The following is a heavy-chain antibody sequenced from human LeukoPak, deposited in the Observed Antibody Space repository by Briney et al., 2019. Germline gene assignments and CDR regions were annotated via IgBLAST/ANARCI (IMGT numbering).Heavy chain of an antibody. V-gene: IGHV3-48*03. D-gene: IGHD6-19*01. CDR1: GFTFSNYE. CDR3: ARGPQYSSGWFDY. CDR2: ISSSGSTI. Sequence: GGSLRLSCAASGFTFSNYEMNWVRQAPGKGLEWVSYISSSGSTIYYADSVKGRFTISRDNAKNSLYLQMNSLRAEDTAVYYCARGPQYSSGWFDYWGQGTLVTVSS. J-gene: IGHJ4*02.